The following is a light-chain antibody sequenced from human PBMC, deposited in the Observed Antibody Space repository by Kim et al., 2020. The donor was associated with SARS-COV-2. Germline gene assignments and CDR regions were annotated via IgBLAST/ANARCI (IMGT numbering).Light chain of an antibody. J-gene: IGLJ1*01. CDR2: YDS. Sequence: SYELTQPPSVSVAPGNTATITCGGNNIGSKSVQWYQQKPGQAPVLVIYYDSERPTEIPERFSGSNSGNTATLSIDGVEVGDEADYYCQVWDRTTEHYVFGAGTKVTV. V-gene: IGLV3-21*04. CDR3: QVWDRTTEHYV. CDR1: NIGSKS.